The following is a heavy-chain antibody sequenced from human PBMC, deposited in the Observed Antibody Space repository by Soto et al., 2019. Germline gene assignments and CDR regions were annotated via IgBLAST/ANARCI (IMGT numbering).Heavy chain of an antibody. CDR2: IWYDGSNK. CDR3: ARDYGDSETDY. J-gene: IGHJ4*02. D-gene: IGHD4-17*01. Sequence: QVQLVESGGGVVQPGRSLRLSCAASGFTCSSYGMHWVRQAPGKGLEWVALIWYDGSNKYYADSVKGRFTISRDNSKNTLSLQMNSLRSEDTAVSYCARDYGDSETDYWGQGTLVTVSS. V-gene: IGHV3-33*01. CDR1: GFTCSSYG.